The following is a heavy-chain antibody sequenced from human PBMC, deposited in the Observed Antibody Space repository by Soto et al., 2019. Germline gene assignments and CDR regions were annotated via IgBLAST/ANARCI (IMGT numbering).Heavy chain of an antibody. J-gene: IGHJ4*02. D-gene: IGHD6-19*01. Sequence: GESLKISCKGSGYSFTSYWIGWVRQMPGKGLEWMGIIYPGDSDTRYSPPFQGQVTISADKSISTAYLQWSSLKASDTAMYYCARRGDSSGWDFDYWGQGTMVTVSS. CDR3: ARRGDSSGWDFDY. CDR2: IYPGDSDT. V-gene: IGHV5-51*01. CDR1: GYSFTSYW.